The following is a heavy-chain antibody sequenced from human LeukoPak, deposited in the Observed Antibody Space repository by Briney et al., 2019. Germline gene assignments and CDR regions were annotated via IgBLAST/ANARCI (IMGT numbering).Heavy chain of an antibody. CDR3: ARSEVGATVFPYYYYYYMDV. V-gene: IGHV4-59*01. CDR2: IYYSGST. Sequence: SETLSLTCTVSGGSISSYYWSWIRQPPGKGLEWIGYIYYSGSTNYNPSLKSRVTISVDTSKNQFSLKLSSVTAADTAVYYCARSEVGATVFPYYYYYYMDVWGKGTTVTISS. CDR1: GGSISSYY. J-gene: IGHJ6*03. D-gene: IGHD1-26*01.